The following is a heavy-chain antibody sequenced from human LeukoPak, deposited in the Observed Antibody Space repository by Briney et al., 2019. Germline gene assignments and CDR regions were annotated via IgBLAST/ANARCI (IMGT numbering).Heavy chain of an antibody. V-gene: IGHV3-7*01. D-gene: IGHD3-22*01. CDR3: ARGRFYHDSPE. CDR2: INHDGTEK. Sequence: GGSLRLSCKASGFTFTVYWMTWIRQAPGKGLEWVANINHDGTEKYYVDSVKGRFTISRENAKNSLFLQMSSLRAEDTAVYYCARGRFYHDSPEWGQGTLVTVSS. CDR1: GFTFTVYW. J-gene: IGHJ4*02.